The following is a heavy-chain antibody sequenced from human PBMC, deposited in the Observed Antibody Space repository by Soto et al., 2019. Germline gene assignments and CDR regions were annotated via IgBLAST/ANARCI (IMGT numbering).Heavy chain of an antibody. Sequence: SVKVSCKASGGTFSSYAIGWVRQAPGQGLEWMGGIIPIFGTANYAQKFQGRVTITADESTSTAYMELSSLRSEDTAVYYCARGNMVRGVYYYYYGMDVWGQGTTVTVSS. CDR2: IIPIFGTA. CDR3: ARGNMVRGVYYYYYGMDV. J-gene: IGHJ6*02. V-gene: IGHV1-69*13. CDR1: GGTFSSYA. D-gene: IGHD3-10*01.